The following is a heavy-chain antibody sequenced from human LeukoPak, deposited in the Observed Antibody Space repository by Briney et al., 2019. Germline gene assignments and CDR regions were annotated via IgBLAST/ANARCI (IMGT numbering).Heavy chain of an antibody. D-gene: IGHD2-2*01. CDR1: GVSISSYY. CDR2: IYTSGRT. V-gene: IGHV4-4*07. Sequence: SENLSLNCTGSGVSISSYYWSWIGPPDGKGLEWNGRIYTSGRTNYNPALKSRLTMSVDTSKNQFFLKLSSVTAADTAVYYCARGLSIFDYWGQGTLVTVSS. J-gene: IGHJ4*02. CDR3: ARGLSIFDY.